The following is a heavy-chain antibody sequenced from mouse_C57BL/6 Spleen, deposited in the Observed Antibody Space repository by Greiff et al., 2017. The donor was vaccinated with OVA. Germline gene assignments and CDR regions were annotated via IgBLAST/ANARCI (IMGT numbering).Heavy chain of an antibody. J-gene: IGHJ3*01. CDR3: ARDYGSRFAY. V-gene: IGHV1-61*01. D-gene: IGHD1-1*01. CDR2: IYPSDSET. Sequence: QVQLQQPGAELVRPGSSVKLSCKASGYTFPSYWMDWVKQRPGQGLEWIGNIYPSDSETHYNQKFKDKATLTVDKSSSTAYMQLSSLTSEDSAVYYCARDYGSRFAYWGQGTLVTVSA. CDR1: GYTFPSYW.